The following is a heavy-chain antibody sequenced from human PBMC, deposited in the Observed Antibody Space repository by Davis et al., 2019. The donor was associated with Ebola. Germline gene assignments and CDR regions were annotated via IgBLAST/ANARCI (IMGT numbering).Heavy chain of an antibody. Sequence: GESLKISCAASGFTFSDYYMSWIRQAPGKGLEWVSYISSSGSTIYYADSVKGRFTISRDNAKNSLYLQMNSLRAEDTAVYYCARGAVAPKVIDYWGQGTLVTVSS. CDR1: GFTFSDYY. J-gene: IGHJ4*02. D-gene: IGHD6-19*01. CDR3: ARGAVAPKVIDY. V-gene: IGHV3-11*01. CDR2: ISSSGSTI.